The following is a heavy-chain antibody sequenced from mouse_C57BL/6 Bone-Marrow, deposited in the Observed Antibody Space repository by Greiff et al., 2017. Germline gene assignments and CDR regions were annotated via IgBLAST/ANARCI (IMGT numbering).Heavy chain of an antibody. CDR1: GFTFTDYY. J-gene: IGHJ2*01. CDR2: INPYNGGT. Sequence: EVQLQQSGPVLVKPGASVKMSCTASGFTFTDYYMNWVKQSHGQGLEWIGVINPYNGGTSYNQKFKGKATLTVDKSSSTAYMELNSLTSEDSAVXYCAREGSSYCYFDDWGKGTTLTVSS. D-gene: IGHD1-1*01. CDR3: AREGSSYCYFDD. V-gene: IGHV1-19*01.